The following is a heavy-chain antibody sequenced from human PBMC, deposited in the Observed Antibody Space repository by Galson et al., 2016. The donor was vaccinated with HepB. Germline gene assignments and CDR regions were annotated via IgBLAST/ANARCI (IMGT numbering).Heavy chain of an antibody. D-gene: IGHD1-26*01. Sequence: QSGAEVKKPGESLKISCKGSGYSFTNYWIGWVRQMPGKGLEWMGIISLGDSDTRYSPSFQGQVTISADKAISTAYLQWSSLKASDTAMYFCARHSRWDGDAFDIWGQGTMVTVSS. CDR2: ISLGDSDT. V-gene: IGHV5-51*01. CDR1: GYSFTNYW. J-gene: IGHJ3*02. CDR3: ARHSRWDGDAFDI.